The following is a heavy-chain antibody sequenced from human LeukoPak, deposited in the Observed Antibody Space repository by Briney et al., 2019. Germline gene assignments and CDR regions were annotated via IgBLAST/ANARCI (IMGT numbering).Heavy chain of an antibody. V-gene: IGHV1-69*05. CDR1: GGTFSSYA. CDR2: IIPIFGTA. J-gene: IGHJ6*03. Sequence: GASVKVSCKASGGTFSSYAISWVRQAPGQGLEWMGGIIPIFGTANYAQKFQGRVTITTDESTSTAYMELSSLRSEDTAVYYCARGDPAMGPRDYYYYYMYVWGKGTTVTVSS. CDR3: ARGDPAMGPRDYYYYYMYV. D-gene: IGHD5-18*01.